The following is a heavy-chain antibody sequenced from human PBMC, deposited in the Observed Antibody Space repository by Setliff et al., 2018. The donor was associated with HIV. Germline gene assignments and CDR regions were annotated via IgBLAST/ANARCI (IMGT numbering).Heavy chain of an antibody. V-gene: IGHV4-59*01. D-gene: IGHD1-26*01. J-gene: IGHJ3*01. CDR3: ARDNELGAFDL. Sequence: SETLSLTCRVSGMSISGYYWSWIRQSPGKGLEWVGYIYYTGTTSYNPSLKSRVTIRVDTSNNRFSLNLRSATVADTAVYFCARDNELGAFDLWGQGTMVTVSS. CDR1: GMSISGYY. CDR2: IYYTGTT.